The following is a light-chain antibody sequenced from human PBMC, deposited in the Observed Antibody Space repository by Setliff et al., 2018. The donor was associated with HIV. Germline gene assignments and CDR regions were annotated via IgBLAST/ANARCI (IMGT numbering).Light chain of an antibody. CDR1: TGAVTSGHY. CDR3: LLSYYGTRV. CDR2: DTR. J-gene: IGLJ3*02. Sequence: AVVTQAPSLAVSPGGTVTLTCGSSTGAVTSGHYPYWFQQKPGQAPRTLIYDTRNKHSWTPARFSGSLLGGKAALTLSGAQPADEAEYYCLLSYYGTRVFGGGTKVPS. V-gene: IGLV7-46*01.